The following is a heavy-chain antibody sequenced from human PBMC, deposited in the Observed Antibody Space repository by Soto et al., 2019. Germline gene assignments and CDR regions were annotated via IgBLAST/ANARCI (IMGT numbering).Heavy chain of an antibody. CDR3: AREWVVAATHDAFDI. Sequence: GASVKVSCKASGYTFTSYGISWVRQAPGQGLEWMGWISAYNGNTNYAQKLQGRVTMTTDTSTSIAYMELRSLRSDDTAVYYCAREWVVAATHDAFDIWGQGTMVTVSS. CDR1: GYTFTSYG. D-gene: IGHD2-15*01. J-gene: IGHJ3*02. V-gene: IGHV1-18*01. CDR2: ISAYNGNT.